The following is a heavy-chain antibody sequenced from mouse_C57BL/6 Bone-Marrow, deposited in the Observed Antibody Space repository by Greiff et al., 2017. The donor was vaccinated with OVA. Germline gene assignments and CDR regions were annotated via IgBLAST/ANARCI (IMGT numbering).Heavy chain of an antibody. CDR3: ARHDPYGSYYAMDD. V-gene: IGHV2-6-1*01. J-gene: IGHJ4*01. CDR1: GFSLTSYG. Sequence: VQGVESGPGLVAPSQSLSITCTVSGFSLTSYGVHWVRQPPGKGLEWLVVIWSDGSTTYNSALKSRLSISKDNSKSQVFLKMNSLQTDDTARYYCARHDPYGSYYAMDDWGQGTSVTVSS. D-gene: IGHD2-2*01. CDR2: IWSDGST.